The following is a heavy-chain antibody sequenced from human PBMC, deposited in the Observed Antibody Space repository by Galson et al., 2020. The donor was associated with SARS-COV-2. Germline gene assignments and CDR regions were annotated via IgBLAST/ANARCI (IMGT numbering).Heavy chain of an antibody. CDR2: ISSNGETS. D-gene: IGHD2-2*01. CDR3: LSYSSTRQNH. J-gene: IGHJ5*02. CDR1: GFIFSDYA. Sequence: GESLKISCSASGFIFSDYAMHWVRQAPGNGLEYVSAISSNGETSFYADSVKGRFTMYRDNSKNMFYLQMTALRLEDTASYFCLSYSSTRQNHWGQGTLVTVSS. V-gene: IGHV3-64D*06.